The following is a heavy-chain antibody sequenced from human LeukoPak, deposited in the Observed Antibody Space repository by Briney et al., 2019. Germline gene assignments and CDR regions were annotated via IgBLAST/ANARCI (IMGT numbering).Heavy chain of an antibody. D-gene: IGHD3-3*01. J-gene: IGHJ4*02. Sequence: SETLSLTCAVYGGSFSGYYWSWIRQPPGKGLEWIGEINHSGSTNYNPSLKSRVTISVDTSKNQFSLRLSSVTAADTAVYYCARERRYHDFWSGPDYWGQGTLVTVSS. CDR2: INHSGST. CDR1: GGSFSGYY. CDR3: ARERRYHDFWSGPDY. V-gene: IGHV4-34*01.